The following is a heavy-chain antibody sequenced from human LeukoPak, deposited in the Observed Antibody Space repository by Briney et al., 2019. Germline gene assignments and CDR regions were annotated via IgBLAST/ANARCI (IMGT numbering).Heavy chain of an antibody. CDR3: ARARSFDFEYCVLDFSAEEVCDAFDI. Sequence: GSSVKVSCKASRGTFISYAIRWVRQAPGQGLEWMGDIIPIFGTANYAQTFQGRVTISSDESTSTAYMELSSLRSEDTAVYYCARARSFDFEYCVLDFSAEEVCDAFDIWGQGTMVTVSS. V-gene: IGHV1-69*01. J-gene: IGHJ3*02. D-gene: IGHD2/OR15-2a*01. CDR1: RGTFISYA. CDR2: IIPIFGTA.